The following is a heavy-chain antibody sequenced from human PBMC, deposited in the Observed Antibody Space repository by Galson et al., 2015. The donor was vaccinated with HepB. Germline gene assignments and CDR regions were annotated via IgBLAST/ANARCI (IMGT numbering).Heavy chain of an antibody. CDR3: ARDFAHNRPDTYYDFWSSPEPPDAFDI. V-gene: IGHV1-18*01. Sequence: SVKVSCKASGYTFTSYGISWVRQAPGQGLEWMGWISAYNGNTNYAQKLQGRVTMTTDTSTSTAYMELRSLRSDDTAVYYCARDFAHNRPDTYYDFWSSPEPPDAFDIWGQGTMVTVSS. D-gene: IGHD3-3*01. CDR1: GYTFTSYG. J-gene: IGHJ3*02. CDR2: ISAYNGNT.